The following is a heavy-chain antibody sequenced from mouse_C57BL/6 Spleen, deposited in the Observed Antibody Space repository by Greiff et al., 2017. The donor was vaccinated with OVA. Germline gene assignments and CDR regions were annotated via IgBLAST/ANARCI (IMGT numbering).Heavy chain of an antibody. Sequence: QVQLKQPGAELVRPGSSVKLSCKASGYTFTSYWMHWVKQRPIQGLEWIGNIDPSDSETHYNQKFKDKATLTVDKSSSTAYMQLSSLTSEDSAVYYCARSYDYDWYFDVWGTGTTVTVSS. J-gene: IGHJ1*03. D-gene: IGHD2-4*01. V-gene: IGHV1-52*01. CDR3: ARSYDYDWYFDV. CDR2: IDPSDSET. CDR1: GYTFTSYW.